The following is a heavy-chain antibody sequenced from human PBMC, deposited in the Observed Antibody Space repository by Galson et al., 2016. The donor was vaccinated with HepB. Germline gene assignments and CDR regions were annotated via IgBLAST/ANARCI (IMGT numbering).Heavy chain of an antibody. CDR1: GFTFADYA. CDR2: ISWDGGST. J-gene: IGHJ6*02. Sequence: SLRLSCAASGFTFADYAMHWVRKAPGKGLEWVSLISWDGGSTYYADSVKGRFTISRDNSKNSLYLQMNSLRTEDTDLYYCAKELRSTCRYYYYYYGMDVWGQGTTVTVSS. CDR3: AKELRSTCRYYYYYYGMDV. V-gene: IGHV3-43*02. D-gene: IGHD2-2*01.